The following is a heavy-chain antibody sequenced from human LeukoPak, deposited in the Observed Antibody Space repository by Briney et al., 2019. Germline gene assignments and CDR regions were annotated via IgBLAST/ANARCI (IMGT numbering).Heavy chain of an antibody. CDR1: GFTFSSYA. CDR3: AKDKGWGYSSYDYYGMDV. J-gene: IGHJ6*02. V-gene: IGHV3-23*01. D-gene: IGHD1-26*01. CDR2: ISGSGGST. Sequence: GGSLRPSCAASGFTFSSYAMSWVRQAPGKGLEWVSGISGSGGSTYYADSVKGRFTISRDISKNTLYVQMNSLRAEDAAVYYCAKDKGWGYSSYDYYGMDVWGQGTTVTFSS.